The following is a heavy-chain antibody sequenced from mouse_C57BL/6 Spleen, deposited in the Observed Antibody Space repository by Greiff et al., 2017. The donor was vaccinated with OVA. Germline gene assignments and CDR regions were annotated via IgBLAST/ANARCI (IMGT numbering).Heavy chain of an antibody. D-gene: IGHD2-5*01. J-gene: IGHJ4*01. CDR3: ARSIYYSNYGAMDY. Sequence: EVNLVESGGGLVKPGGSLKLSCAASGFTFRDYGMHWVRQAPEKGLEWVAYISSGSSTIYYADTVKGRFTISRDNAKNTLFLQMTSLRSEDTAMYYCARSIYYSNYGAMDYWGQGTSVTVSS. CDR2: ISSGSSTI. V-gene: IGHV5-17*01. CDR1: GFTFRDYG.